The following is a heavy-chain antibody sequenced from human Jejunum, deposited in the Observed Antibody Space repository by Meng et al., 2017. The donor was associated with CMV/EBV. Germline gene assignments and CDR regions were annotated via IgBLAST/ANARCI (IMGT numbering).Heavy chain of an antibody. Sequence: CVVSGFTLNNYAMSWVRQAPGKGMEWVSTIRANTYNTYYPDSVRGRFTISRDNSKNTLYLQMDSLRAEDAAVSYCGMAMYSWGDPPRSLGQGTLVTVSS. CDR3: GMAMYSWGDPPRS. D-gene: IGHD2-8*01. V-gene: IGHV3-23*01. J-gene: IGHJ5*02. CDR1: GFTLNNYA. CDR2: IRANTYNT.